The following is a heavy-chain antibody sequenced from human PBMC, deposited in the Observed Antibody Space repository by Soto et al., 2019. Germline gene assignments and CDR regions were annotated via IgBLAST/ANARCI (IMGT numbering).Heavy chain of an antibody. CDR3: ARCSGGSCYHGDYYGMDV. CDR2: ISYDGSNK. CDR1: GFTFSSYG. V-gene: IGHV3-30*03. D-gene: IGHD2-15*01. Sequence: QVQLVESGGGVVQPGRSLRLSCAASGFTFSSYGMHWVRQAPGKGLEWVAVISYDGSNKYYADSVKGRFTISRDNSKNTXYLQMNSLRAEDTAVYYCARCSGGSCYHGDYYGMDVWGQGTTVTVSS. J-gene: IGHJ6*02.